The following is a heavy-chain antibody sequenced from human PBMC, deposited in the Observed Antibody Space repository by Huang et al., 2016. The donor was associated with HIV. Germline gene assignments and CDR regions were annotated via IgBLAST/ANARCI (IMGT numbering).Heavy chain of an antibody. CDR2: IVPRYGKP. CDR1: GKTFSGSA. Sequence: QLQLVQSGAQVKKPGSSVNVSYKASGKTFSGSAISWVRQAPGQRLEWMGGIVPRYGKPQYAQNFQGRVTITADESMTTAYMELTSLTSKDTAVYFCAAKIGSDGYFISRGPRSNYYSLDVWGQGTTVVVSS. V-gene: IGHV1-69*13. J-gene: IGHJ6*02. CDR3: AAKIGSDGYFISRGPRSNYYSLDV. D-gene: IGHD3-10*01.